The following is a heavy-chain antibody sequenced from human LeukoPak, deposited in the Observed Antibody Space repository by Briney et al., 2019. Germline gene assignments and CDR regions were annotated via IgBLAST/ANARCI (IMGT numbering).Heavy chain of an antibody. J-gene: IGHJ4*02. D-gene: IGHD2-21*02. Sequence: GGPLRLSCEVSGFTFSRYWMSWVRQAPGKGLEWVANIKEDGSQKYYVDSVKGRFSVSRDNAKNSLYLQMNSLRVEDTAVYYCASSEVTRGGWDYWGQGSLVTVSS. CDR3: ASSEVTRGGWDY. CDR1: GFTFSRYW. V-gene: IGHV3-7*01. CDR2: IKEDGSQK.